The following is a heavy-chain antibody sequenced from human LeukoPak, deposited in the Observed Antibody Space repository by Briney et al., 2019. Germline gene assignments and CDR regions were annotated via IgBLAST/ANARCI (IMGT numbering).Heavy chain of an antibody. D-gene: IGHD6-19*01. CDR3: ARNRGHLRYSSGWSPGY. V-gene: IGHV3-66*01. CDR2: IYSGGST. CDR1: GFTVSSNY. Sequence: GGSLRLSCAASGFTVSSNYMSWVRQAPGKGLEWVSVIYSGGSTYYADSVKGRFTISGDNSKNTLYLQMNSLRAEDTAVFYCARNRGHLRYSSGWSPGYWGQGTLVTVSS. J-gene: IGHJ4*02.